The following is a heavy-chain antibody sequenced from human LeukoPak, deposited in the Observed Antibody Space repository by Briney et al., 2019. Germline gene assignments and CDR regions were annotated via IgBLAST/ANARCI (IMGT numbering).Heavy chain of an antibody. CDR1: GGSVTSSYY. Sequence: SETLSLTCTVSGGSVTSSYYCSWIRQPPGKGLEWMGYVSISGTKYNPSLKSRVTISLDTSKNHFSLKLSSVTAADTAVYYCARARGYYYDFDYWGQGALLTVSS. D-gene: IGHD3-22*01. V-gene: IGHV4-61*03. CDR2: VSISGT. J-gene: IGHJ4*02. CDR3: ARARGYYYDFDY.